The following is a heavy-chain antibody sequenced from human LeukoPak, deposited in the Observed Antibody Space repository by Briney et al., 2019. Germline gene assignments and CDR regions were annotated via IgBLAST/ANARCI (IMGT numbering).Heavy chain of an antibody. V-gene: IGHV3-48*03. CDR3: ARDRSVWSRLDY. CDR2: ISSSGSTK. J-gene: IGHJ4*02. CDR1: GFTFSSYE. Sequence: GGSLRLSCAASGFTFSSYEMNWVRQAPGKGLEWVSYISSSGSTKYYADSVKGRFTISRDNAKNSLFLQMNSLRAEDTAVYYCARDRSVWSRLDYWGQGTLVTVSS. D-gene: IGHD3-10*01.